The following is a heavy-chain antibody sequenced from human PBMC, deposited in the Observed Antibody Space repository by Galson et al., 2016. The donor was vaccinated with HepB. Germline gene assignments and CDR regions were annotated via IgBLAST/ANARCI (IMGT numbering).Heavy chain of an antibody. CDR2: VFHSGNS. Sequence: SETLSLTCGVSGGSISQNNWWTWVRQAPGMGLEWIGEVFHSGNSVYNPSLKSRVSIPVDKSKNHFSLRLTSVTAADTAIYFCTRHSKLSDWYFDLWGRGTLVTVSS. V-gene: IGHV4/OR15-8*01. J-gene: IGHJ2*01. D-gene: IGHD1-26*01. CDR3: TRHSKLSDWYFDL. CDR1: GGSISQNNW.